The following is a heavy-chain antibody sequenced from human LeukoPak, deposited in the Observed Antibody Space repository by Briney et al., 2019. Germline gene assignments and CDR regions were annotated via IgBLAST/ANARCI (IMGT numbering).Heavy chain of an antibody. J-gene: IGHJ5*02. V-gene: IGHV1-8*03. D-gene: IGHD2-15*01. CDR2: MNPNSGNT. CDR1: GYTFTDYD. Sequence: ASMKVSCKASGYTFTDYDVTWVRQATGQGLEWMGWMNPNSGNTGYARKFQGRVTITRDTSISTAYMELSSLRSEDTAVYYCARIMGGGSPNRNTFDPWGQGTLVTVSS. CDR3: ARIMGGGSPNRNTFDP.